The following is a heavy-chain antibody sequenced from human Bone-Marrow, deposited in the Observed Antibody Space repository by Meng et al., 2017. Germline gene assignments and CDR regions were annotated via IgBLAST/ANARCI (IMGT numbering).Heavy chain of an antibody. CDR2: IWYDGSNK. Sequence: GESLKISCAASGFTFSSYAMSWVRQAPGKGLEWVAVIWYDGSNKYYADSVKGRFTISRDNSKNTLYLQMNSLRAEDTAVYYCTTLPWRGFGEDSGYYYYGMDVWGQGTTVTVSS. CDR1: GFTFSSYA. V-gene: IGHV3-33*08. D-gene: IGHD3-10*01. CDR3: TTLPWRGFGEDSGYYYYGMDV. J-gene: IGHJ6*02.